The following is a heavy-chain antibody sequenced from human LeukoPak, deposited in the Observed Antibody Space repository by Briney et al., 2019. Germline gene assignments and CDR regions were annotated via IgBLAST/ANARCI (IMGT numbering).Heavy chain of an antibody. CDR1: GFTFSRFE. Sequence: GGSLRLSCVASGFTFSRFEMNWVRQAPGKGLEWISHISTGTYIAYTDSVKGRFTISRDNAKNSLYLQMNSLRAEDTAVYYCARDLMGIAYRGAFYYWGQGTLVTVSS. CDR2: ISTGTYI. J-gene: IGHJ4*02. D-gene: IGHD6-13*01. V-gene: IGHV3-21*05. CDR3: ARDLMGIAYRGAFYY.